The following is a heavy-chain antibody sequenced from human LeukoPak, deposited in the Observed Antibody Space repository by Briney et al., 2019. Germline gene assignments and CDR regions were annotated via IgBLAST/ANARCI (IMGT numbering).Heavy chain of an antibody. CDR1: GYTFTGYY. V-gene: IGHV1-2*02. CDR2: INPNSGGT. J-gene: IGHJ5*02. CDR3: ARDPAEGDYDSSGYYYVDWFDP. D-gene: IGHD3-22*01. Sequence: ASVKVSCKASGYTFTGYYMHWVRQAPGQGLEWMGWINPNSGGTNYAQKFQGRVTMTRDTSISTAYMELSRLRSDDTAVYYCARDPAEGDYDSSGYYYVDWFDPWGQGTLVTVSS.